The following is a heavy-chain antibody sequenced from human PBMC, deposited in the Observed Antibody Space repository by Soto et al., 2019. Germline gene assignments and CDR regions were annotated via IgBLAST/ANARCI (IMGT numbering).Heavy chain of an antibody. V-gene: IGHV4-34*01. CDR3: ARARAYYYYGMDV. J-gene: IGHJ6*02. CDR1: GGYFIGYY. Sequence: PSAPLSLSCAVYGGYFIGYYWSWIRQPPGKGLEWIGEINHSGITNYNPSLKSRVTISVDTSKNQFSLKLSSVTAADTAVYYCARARAYYYYGMDVWGQGTTVTVSS. CDR2: INHSGIT.